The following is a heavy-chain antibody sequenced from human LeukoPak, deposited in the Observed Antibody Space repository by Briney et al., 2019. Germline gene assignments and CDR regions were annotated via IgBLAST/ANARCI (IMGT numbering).Heavy chain of an antibody. Sequence: SETLSLTCTVSGGSITSHFWSWIRQPPGEGPEWIGNFYHAGNSNLNPSLKSRVSMSIDTSKNQFSLKLRSMTAADTAVYYCARDGPTSTAPFDYWGQGTLVTVSS. CDR2: FYHAGNS. CDR3: ARDGPTSTAPFDY. D-gene: IGHD1-26*01. V-gene: IGHV4-59*11. CDR1: GGSITSHF. J-gene: IGHJ4*02.